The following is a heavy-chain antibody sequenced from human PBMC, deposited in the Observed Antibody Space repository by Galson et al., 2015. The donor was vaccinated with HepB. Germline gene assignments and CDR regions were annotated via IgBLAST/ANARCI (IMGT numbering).Heavy chain of an antibody. CDR3: AREKRTYGMDV. V-gene: IGHV3-7*01. D-gene: IGHD6-25*01. Sequence: SLRLSCEASGFTFSSYGMHWVRQAPGKGLEWVANIKQDGSEKYYVDSVKGRFTISRDNAKNSLYLQMNSLRAEDTAVYYCAREKRTYGMDVWGQGTTVTVSS. CDR2: IKQDGSEK. J-gene: IGHJ6*02. CDR1: GFTFSSYG.